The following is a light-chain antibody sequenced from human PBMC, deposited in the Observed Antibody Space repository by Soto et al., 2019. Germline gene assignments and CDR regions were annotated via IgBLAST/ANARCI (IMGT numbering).Light chain of an antibody. V-gene: IGKV3-20*01. CDR2: GTS. CDR3: QQYGSSLFT. J-gene: IGKJ3*01. CDR1: QSVSSKY. Sequence: EIVLTQSPGTLSLSPGERATLSCRASQSVSSKYLAWYQQKPGQAPRVLIYGTSIRASGVPERFSGGGSGTNFTLTITRLEPEDFAVYYCQQYGSSLFTFGPGTKVDFK.